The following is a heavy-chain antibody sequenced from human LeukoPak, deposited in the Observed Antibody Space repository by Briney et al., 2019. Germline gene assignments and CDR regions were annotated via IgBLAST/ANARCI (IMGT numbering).Heavy chain of an antibody. D-gene: IGHD5-12*01. CDR3: AKDLSGGYDYFDY. J-gene: IGHJ4*02. CDR2: IKQDGSEK. V-gene: IGHV3-7*03. CDR1: GFTFSNYW. Sequence: GGSLRLSCAASGFTFSNYWMNWVRQAPGKGLEWVANIKQDGSEKYYVDSVKGRFTVSRDNTKNSLYLQMNSLRAEDTAVYYCAKDLSGGYDYFDYWGQGTLVTVSS.